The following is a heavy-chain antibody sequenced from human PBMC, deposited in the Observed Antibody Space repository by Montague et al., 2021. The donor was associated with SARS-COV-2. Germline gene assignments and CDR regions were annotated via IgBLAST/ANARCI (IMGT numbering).Heavy chain of an antibody. Sequence: SETLSLTCTVSGGSISSSSYYWGWIRQPPGKGLEWIGSIYYSGSTYYNPSVKSRVTISVDTSRNQFSLKLSYVTAAETAVYYCARVGRQQLVRLSGMDVWGQGTTVTVSS. CDR1: GGSISSSSYY. CDR2: IYYSGST. V-gene: IGHV4-39*07. CDR3: ARVGRQQLVRLSGMDV. D-gene: IGHD6-13*01. J-gene: IGHJ6*02.